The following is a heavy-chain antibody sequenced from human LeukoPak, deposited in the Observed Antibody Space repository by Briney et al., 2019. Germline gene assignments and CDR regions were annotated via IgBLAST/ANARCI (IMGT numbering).Heavy chain of an antibody. V-gene: IGHV4-31*03. CDR2: IYYSGST. J-gene: IGHJ4*02. CDR3: ARSTVTMIDDY. CDR1: GGSISSGGYY. Sequence: QTLSLTCTVSGGSISSGGYYWSWIRQHPGKGLEWIGYIYYSGSTYYNPSLKSRVTISVDTSKNQFSLKLSSVTAADTAVYYCARSTVTMIDDYWGQGTLVTVSS. D-gene: IGHD3-22*01.